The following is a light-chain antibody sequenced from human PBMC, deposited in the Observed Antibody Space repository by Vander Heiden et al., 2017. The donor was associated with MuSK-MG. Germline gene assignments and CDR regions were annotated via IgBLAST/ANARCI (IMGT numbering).Light chain of an antibody. J-gene: IGKJ3*01. CDR1: QSVSSN. CDR3: QQDNNWPPIT. CDR2: GTS. Sequence: EIVMTQSPATLSVSPGERATLSCRASQSVSSNLAWYQQKPGQAPRLLIYGTSTRATGIPARFSGSGSGTEFPLTISSRQSEDFAVYYCQQDNNWPPITFGHGTKVDI. V-gene: IGKV3-15*01.